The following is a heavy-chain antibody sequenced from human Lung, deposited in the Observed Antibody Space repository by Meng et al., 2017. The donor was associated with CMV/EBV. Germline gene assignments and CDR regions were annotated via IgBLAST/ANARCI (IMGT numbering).Heavy chain of an antibody. CDR3: ARAYYYDSSGYYIASKYYDYGMDV. Sequence: GESXKISCAASGFTFSSYSMNWVRQAPGKGLEWVSSISSSSSYIYYADSVKGRFTISRDNAKNSLYLQMNSLRAEDTAVYYCARAYYYDSSGYYIASKYYDYGMDVXGDGXTVTVSS. D-gene: IGHD3-22*01. CDR2: ISSSSSYI. V-gene: IGHV3-21*01. J-gene: IGHJ6*04. CDR1: GFTFSSYS.